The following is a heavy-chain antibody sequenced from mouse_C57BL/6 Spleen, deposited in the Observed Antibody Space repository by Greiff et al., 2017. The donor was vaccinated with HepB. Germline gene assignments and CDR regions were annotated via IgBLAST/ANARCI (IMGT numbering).Heavy chain of an antibody. V-gene: IGHV5-4*01. D-gene: IGHD1-1*01. CDR3: ARDRALLLRRDFAY. CDR1: GFTFSSYA. Sequence: EVHLVESGGGLVKPGGSLKLSCAASGFTFSSYAMSWVRQTPEKRLEWVATISDGGSYTYYPDNVKGRFTISRDNAKNNLYLQMSHLKSEDTAMYYCARDRALLLRRDFAYWGQGTLVTVSA. J-gene: IGHJ3*01. CDR2: ISDGGSYT.